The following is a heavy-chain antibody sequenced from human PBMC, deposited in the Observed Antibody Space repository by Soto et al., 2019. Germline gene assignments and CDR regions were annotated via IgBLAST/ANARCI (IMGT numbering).Heavy chain of an antibody. V-gene: IGHV1-2*04. CDR1: GYTLTELS. CDR2: INPNSGGT. D-gene: IGHD3-10*01. J-gene: IGHJ3*02. CDR3: ARAIRYGSGSYYIPNAFDI. Sequence: GASVKVSCKVSGYTLTELSMHWVRQAPGQGLEWMGWINPNSGGTNYAQKFQGWVTMTRDTSISTAYMELSRLRSDDTAVYYSARAIRYGSGSYYIPNAFDIWGQGTMVTVSS.